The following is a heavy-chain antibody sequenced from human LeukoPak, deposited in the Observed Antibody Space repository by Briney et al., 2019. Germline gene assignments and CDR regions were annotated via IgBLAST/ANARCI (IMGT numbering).Heavy chain of an antibody. CDR3: ARSGDYIWGSYRSFDY. CDR1: GGSFSGYY. V-gene: IGHV4-34*01. CDR2: INHSGST. J-gene: IGHJ4*02. D-gene: IGHD3-16*02. Sequence: PSETLSLTCAVYGGSFSGYYWSWIRQPPGKGLEWIGEINHSGSTNYNPSLKSRVTISVDTSKNQFSLKLSSVTAADTAVYYCARSGDYIWGSYRSFDYWGQGTLATVSS.